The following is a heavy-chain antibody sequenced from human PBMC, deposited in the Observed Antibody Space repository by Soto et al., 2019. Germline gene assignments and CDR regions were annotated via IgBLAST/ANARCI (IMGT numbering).Heavy chain of an antibody. CDR2: INHSGST. V-gene: IGHV4-34*01. Sequence: PSETLSLTCAVYGGSFSGYYWSWIRQPPGKGLEWIGEINHSGSTNYNPSLKSRVTISVDTSKNQFSLKLSSVTAADTAVYYCARGKALDSPYGWFDPWGQGTLVTVSS. CDR3: ARGKALDSPYGWFDP. J-gene: IGHJ5*02. D-gene: IGHD2-15*01. CDR1: GGSFSGYY.